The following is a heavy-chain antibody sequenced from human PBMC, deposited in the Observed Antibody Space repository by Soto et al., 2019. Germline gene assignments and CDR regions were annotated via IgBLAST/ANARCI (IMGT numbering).Heavy chain of an antibody. V-gene: IGHV4-34*02. Sequence: QVQLQQWGAGLLKPSETLSLTCAVYGGSFSGYFWTWIRQAPGKGLEWIGKINHSGGTNYNSSLKSRVTISVDTSKNQCSLILSSVTAADTAVYYCARDRQYYHFWSGYQNEGPYGMDVWGQGTTVTVS. CDR1: GGSFSGYF. CDR2: INHSGGT. D-gene: IGHD3-3*02. CDR3: ARDRQYYHFWSGYQNEGPYGMDV. J-gene: IGHJ6*02.